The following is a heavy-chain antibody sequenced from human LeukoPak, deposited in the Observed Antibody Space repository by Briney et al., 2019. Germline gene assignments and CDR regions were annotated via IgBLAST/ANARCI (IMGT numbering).Heavy chain of an antibody. V-gene: IGHV3-7*01. CDR2: IKQDGSEK. Sequence: PGGSLRLSCAASGFTFSSYGMHWVRQAQWKGLERVPNIKQDGSEKYYVDSVKGRFTISRDNAKSSLYLQMNSLRAEDTAVYYCARVMIFGVVILSYGFDYWGQGTLVTVSS. J-gene: IGHJ4*02. CDR1: GFTFSSYG. CDR3: ARVMIFGVVILSYGFDY. D-gene: IGHD3-3*01.